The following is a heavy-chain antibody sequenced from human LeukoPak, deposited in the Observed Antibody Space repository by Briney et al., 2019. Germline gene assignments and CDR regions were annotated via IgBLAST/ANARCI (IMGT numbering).Heavy chain of an antibody. CDR3: AAELEMATDAFDI. Sequence: AASVKVSCKASGYTFTSYGISWVRQAPGQGLEWMGWISGYNGNTKYAHKVQGRVTMTADTSTGTAYMELRSLRSDDTAVYYCAAELEMATDAFDIWGQGTMVTVS. V-gene: IGHV1-18*01. CDR2: ISGYNGNT. J-gene: IGHJ3*02. CDR1: GYTFTSYG. D-gene: IGHD5-24*01.